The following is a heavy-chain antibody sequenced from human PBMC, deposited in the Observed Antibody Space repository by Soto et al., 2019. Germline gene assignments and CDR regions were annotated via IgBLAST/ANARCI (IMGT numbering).Heavy chain of an antibody. V-gene: IGHV3-43*01. CDR3: AKEKDRIFDY. J-gene: IGHJ4*02. CDR1: GFTFDDHT. Sequence: RLSCAGSGFTFDDHTMHWVRQAPGKGLEWVSLITWDAGSAFYADSVRGRFTISRDNSKNSLYLQMNSLRTEDSALYYCAKEKDRIFDYWGRGTPVTSPQ. CDR2: ITWDAGSA.